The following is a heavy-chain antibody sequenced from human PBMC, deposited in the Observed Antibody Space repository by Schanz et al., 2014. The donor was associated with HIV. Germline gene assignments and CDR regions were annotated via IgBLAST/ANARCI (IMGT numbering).Heavy chain of an antibody. V-gene: IGHV4-34*01. CDR2: INHSGST. CDR1: GGSLNGYY. D-gene: IGHD1-1*01. Sequence: QVQLQQWGAGLLKPSETLSLTCAVYGGSLNGYYWTWIRQPPGKGLEWIGEINHSGSTNYNPSLKSRVTISIDTSKTQFSLKMSPVTAADTAVYYCARIRTKGVTGTYDWGQGTLVTVSS. J-gene: IGHJ4*02. CDR3: ARIRTKGVTGTYD.